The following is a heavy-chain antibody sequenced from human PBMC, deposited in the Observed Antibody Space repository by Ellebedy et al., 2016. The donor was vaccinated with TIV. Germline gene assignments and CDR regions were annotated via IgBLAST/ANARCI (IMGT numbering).Heavy chain of an antibody. CDR2: ISNTGSRT. CDR1: GFTFRSYA. V-gene: IGHV3-23*01. CDR3: ASSRYHYYLGNTIFVY. J-gene: IGHJ4*02. Sequence: GESLKISCAASGFTFRSYAMSWVRQAQGKGLEWVSTISNTGSRTYYADSVEGRFIISRDNSKKTLYLQMNSLRAEDTAVYYCASSRYHYYLGNTIFVYWGQGTLVTVSS. D-gene: IGHD3-10*01.